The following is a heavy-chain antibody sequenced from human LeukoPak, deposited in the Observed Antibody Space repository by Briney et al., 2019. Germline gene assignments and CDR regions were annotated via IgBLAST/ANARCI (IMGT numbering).Heavy chain of an antibody. J-gene: IGHJ4*02. V-gene: IGHV4-61*02. Sequence: SETLSLTCTVSGGSISSGSYYWSWIRQPAGKGLEWIGRIYTSGSTNYNPSLKGRVTISVDTSKNQFSLKLSSVTAADTAVYYCARGLYGYPYYFDYWGQGTLVTVSS. CDR2: IYTSGST. CDR1: GGSISSGSYY. D-gene: IGHD5-18*01. CDR3: ARGLYGYPYYFDY.